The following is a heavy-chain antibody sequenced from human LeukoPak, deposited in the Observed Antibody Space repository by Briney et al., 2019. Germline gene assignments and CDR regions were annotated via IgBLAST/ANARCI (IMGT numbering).Heavy chain of an antibody. Sequence: GGSLRLSCEASGFIFSNYGMHWVRQAPGKGLEWVALIWYDGSNEYYADSAKGRFTISRDNSKNTLYLQMNSLRAEDTAVYYCARAQGEQWLNYWGQGTLVTVSS. CDR2: IWYDGSNE. J-gene: IGHJ4*02. CDR3: ARAQGEQWLNY. D-gene: IGHD6-19*01. V-gene: IGHV3-33*01. CDR1: GFIFSNYG.